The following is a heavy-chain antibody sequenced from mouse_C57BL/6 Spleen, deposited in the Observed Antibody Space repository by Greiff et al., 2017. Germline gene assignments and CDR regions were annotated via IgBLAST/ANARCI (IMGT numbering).Heavy chain of an antibody. J-gene: IGHJ2*01. CDR2: IDPSDSYT. CDR3: ARGGYLDY. V-gene: IGHV1-69*01. CDR1: GYTFTSYW. Sequence: VQLQQPGAELVMPGASVKLSCKASGYTFTSYWMHWVKQRPGQGLEWIGEIDPSDSYTNYNQKFTGKATLTVDKSSSTAYMQLSSLTSEDSAVYYCARGGYLDYWGHGTTLTVAS.